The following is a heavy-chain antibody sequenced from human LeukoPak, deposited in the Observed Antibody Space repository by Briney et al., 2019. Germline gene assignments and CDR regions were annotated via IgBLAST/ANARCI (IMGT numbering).Heavy chain of an antibody. CDR3: TRERSTVTFDY. D-gene: IGHD4-17*01. V-gene: IGHV4-59*11. CDR1: GASISPHY. J-gene: IGHJ4*02. CDR2: VYYNGLT. Sequence: SETLSLTCTVSGASISPHYWTWIRQAPGRGLEWIGYVYYNGLTSYNASLRSRLILSVDTARNQVSLKLTSVTAADAAVYYCTRERSTVTFDYWGQGTLVTVSS.